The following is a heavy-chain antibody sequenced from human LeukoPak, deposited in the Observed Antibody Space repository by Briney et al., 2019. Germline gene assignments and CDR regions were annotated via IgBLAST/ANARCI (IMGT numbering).Heavy chain of an antibody. CDR1: GGSISSYY. D-gene: IGHD2-8*01. Sequence: PSETLSLTCTVSGGSISSYYWSWIRQPPGKGLEWIGYIYYSGSTNYNPSLKSRVTISVDTSKKHVSLRLRSVRAADKGVYYCARHSEVYAPLDYWGQGTLVTVSS. CDR3: ARHSEVYAPLDY. CDR2: IYYSGST. J-gene: IGHJ4*02. V-gene: IGHV4-59*08.